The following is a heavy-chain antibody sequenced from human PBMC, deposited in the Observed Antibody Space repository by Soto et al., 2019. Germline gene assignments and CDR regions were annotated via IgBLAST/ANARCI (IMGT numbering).Heavy chain of an antibody. CDR3: ARRSDCTNGVCYYFDY. Sequence: SETLSLTCTVSGGSISSSSYYWGWIRQPPGKGLEWIGSIYYSGSTYYNPSLKSRVTISVDTSKNQFSLKLSSVTAADTAVYYCARRSDCTNGVCYYFDYWGQGTLVTVSS. J-gene: IGHJ4*02. CDR2: IYYSGST. V-gene: IGHV4-39*01. CDR1: GGSISSSSYY. D-gene: IGHD2-8*01.